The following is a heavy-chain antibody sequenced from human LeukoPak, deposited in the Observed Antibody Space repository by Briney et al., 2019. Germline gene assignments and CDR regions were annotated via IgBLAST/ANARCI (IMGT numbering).Heavy chain of an antibody. D-gene: IGHD4-17*01. V-gene: IGHV3-33*01. Sequence: GGSLRLSCAASGFTFSSYGMHWVRQAPGKGLEWVAVICYDGSNKYYADSVKGRFTISRDNSKNTLYLQMNSLRAEDTAVYYCARDHPTVTTGWDYWGQGTLVTVSS. J-gene: IGHJ4*02. CDR3: ARDHPTVTTGWDY. CDR1: GFTFSSYG. CDR2: ICYDGSNK.